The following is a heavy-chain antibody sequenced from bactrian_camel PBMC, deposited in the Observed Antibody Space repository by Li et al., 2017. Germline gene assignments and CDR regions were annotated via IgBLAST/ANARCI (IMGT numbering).Heavy chain of an antibody. CDR2: IGNDGVV. D-gene: IGHD1*01. J-gene: IGHJ4*01. Sequence: HVQLVESGGDSVQSGGSLKLSCAASVYIYSSYCVGWFRQAPGKEREEIATIGNDGVVKYVDSVKGRFTISQDNVKDFAKDMLYLQMTGLKPEDTAIYYCAADGVGLGCEDFSMWGQGTQVTVS. CDR3: AADGVGLGCEDFSM. V-gene: IGHV3S53*01. CDR1: VYIYSSYC.